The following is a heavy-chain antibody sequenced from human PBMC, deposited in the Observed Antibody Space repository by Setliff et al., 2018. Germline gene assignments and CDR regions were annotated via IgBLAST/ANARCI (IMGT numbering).Heavy chain of an antibody. Sequence: SETLSLPCSVSGASITSGGFYWTWIRQPAGKGLEWIGHISPSGSTTYNPSVKSRVTISLDTSKNHFSLKLDSVTAADTALYYCARSPSSGAYWNPRPFYSDYWARGTLVTVSS. D-gene: IGHD1-26*01. CDR2: ISPSGST. CDR3: ARSPSSGAYWNPRPFYSDY. V-gene: IGHV4-61*09. CDR1: GASITSGGFY. J-gene: IGHJ4*02.